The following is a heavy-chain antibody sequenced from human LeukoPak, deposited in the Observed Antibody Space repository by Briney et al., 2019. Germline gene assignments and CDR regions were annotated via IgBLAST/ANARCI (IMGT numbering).Heavy chain of an antibody. J-gene: IGHJ4*02. V-gene: IGHV3-74*01. Sequence: GGSLRLSCAASGFTFSSYWLHWVRQAPGKGLVWVSRINSDGSSTSYADSVKGRFTISRDNAKNTLYLQMNSLRAEDTAVYYCAMPEYYDYVWGSYRLDYWGQGTLVTVSS. CDR1: GFTFSSYW. CDR3: AMPEYYDYVWGSYRLDY. CDR2: INSDGSST. D-gene: IGHD3-16*02.